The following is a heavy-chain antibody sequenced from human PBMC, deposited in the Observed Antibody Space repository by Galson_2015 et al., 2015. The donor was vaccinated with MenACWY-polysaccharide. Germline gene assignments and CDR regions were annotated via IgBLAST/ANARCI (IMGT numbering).Heavy chain of an antibody. V-gene: IGHV3-7*01. Sequence: SLRLSCAVSGFTFKNYWMSWLRQAPGKGLEWVANINKEGREKHYVDSVEGRFTISRDNAKSSMYLQMNSLRADDTAVYYCARGHYGMDVWGQGTTVTVS. CDR1: GFTFKNYW. CDR3: ARGHYGMDV. J-gene: IGHJ6*02. CDR2: INKEGREK.